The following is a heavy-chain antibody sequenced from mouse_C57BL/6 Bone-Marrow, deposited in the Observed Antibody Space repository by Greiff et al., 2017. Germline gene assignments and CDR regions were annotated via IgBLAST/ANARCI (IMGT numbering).Heavy chain of an antibody. CDR1: GFTFSDYY. V-gene: IGHV5-12*01. CDR2: ISNGGGST. CDR3: ARQVRTNWDWYFDV. Sequence: DVHLVESGGGLVQPGGSLKLSCAASGFTFSDYYMYWVRQTPEKRLEWVAYISNGGGSTYYPDTVKGRFTISRDNAKNTLYLQMSRLKSEDTAMYYCARQVRTNWDWYFDVWGTGTTVTVSS. J-gene: IGHJ1*03. D-gene: IGHD4-1*01.